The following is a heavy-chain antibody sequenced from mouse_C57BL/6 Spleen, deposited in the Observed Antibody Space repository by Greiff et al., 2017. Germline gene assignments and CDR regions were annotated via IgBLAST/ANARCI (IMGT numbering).Heavy chain of an antibody. CDR3: ARSNYGSSFRYFEG. D-gene: IGHD1-1*01. J-gene: IGHJ1*03. CDR2: IYPRSGNT. Sequence: QVQLQQSGAELVRPGASVKLSCKASGYTFTSYGISWVKQRTGQGLEWIGEIYPRSGNTYYNEKFKGKATLTADKSSSTAYMELRSLTSEDSAVYFCARSNYGSSFRYFEGWGTGTTVTVSS. V-gene: IGHV1-81*01. CDR1: GYTFTSYG.